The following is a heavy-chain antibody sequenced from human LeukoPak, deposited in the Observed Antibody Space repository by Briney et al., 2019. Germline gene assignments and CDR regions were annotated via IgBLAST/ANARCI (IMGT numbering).Heavy chain of an antibody. D-gene: IGHD6-19*01. CDR3: AKRERAYSGGWPAQSFDY. J-gene: IGHJ4*02. V-gene: IGHV3-23*01. CDR2: ISGSGGST. Sequence: GGSLRLSCAASGFTFSSYAMSWVRQAPGKGLEWVSAISGSGGSTYYADSVKGRFTISRDNSKNTLYLQMNSLRAEDTAVYYCAKRERAYSGGWPAQSFDYWGQGTLVTVSS. CDR1: GFTFSSYA.